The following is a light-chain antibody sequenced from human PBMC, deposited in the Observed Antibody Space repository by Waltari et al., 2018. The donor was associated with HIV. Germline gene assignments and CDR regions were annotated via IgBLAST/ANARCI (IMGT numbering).Light chain of an antibody. V-gene: IGLV2-14*03. CDR2: DVS. Sequence: QSALTQPASVSGSPGQSITISCTGTSSDVGGYNYVSWYQQHPGEAPKLMIYDVSNRPSGVSNRFSGSKSGNTSSLTISGLQAEDEADYYCSSYTSNSIWVFGGGTKLTVL. CDR1: SSDVGGYNY. J-gene: IGLJ3*02. CDR3: SSYTSNSIWV.